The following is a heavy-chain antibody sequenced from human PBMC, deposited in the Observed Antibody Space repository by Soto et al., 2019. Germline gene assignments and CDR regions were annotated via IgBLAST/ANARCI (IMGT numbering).Heavy chain of an antibody. CDR1: GYSFTSYW. V-gene: IGHV5-10-1*01. CDR3: ARHVPPEYSTSSWDY. D-gene: IGHD6-6*01. J-gene: IGHJ4*02. CDR2: IDPSDSYN. Sequence: GESLKISCXGSGYSFTSYWISWVRQMPGKGLEWMGRIDPSDSYNSYSPSFQGHISISADKSISTAFLQWSSLKASDSAMYYCARHVPPEYSTSSWDYWGQGSLVTVSS.